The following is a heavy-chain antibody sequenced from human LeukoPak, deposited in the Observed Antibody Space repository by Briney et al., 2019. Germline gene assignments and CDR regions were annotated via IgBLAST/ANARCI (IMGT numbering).Heavy chain of an antibody. CDR3: AKVNYDFWSGYYTGSDYYYYMDV. CDR2: ISGSGGST. D-gene: IGHD3-3*01. J-gene: IGHJ6*03. V-gene: IGHV3-23*01. CDR1: GFTFSSYA. Sequence: GGSLRLSCAASGFTFSSYAMSWVRQAPGKGPEWVSAISGSGGSTYYADSVKGRFTISRDNSKNTLYLQMNSLRAEGTAVYYCAKVNYDFWSGYYTGSDYYYYMDVWGKGTTVTVSS.